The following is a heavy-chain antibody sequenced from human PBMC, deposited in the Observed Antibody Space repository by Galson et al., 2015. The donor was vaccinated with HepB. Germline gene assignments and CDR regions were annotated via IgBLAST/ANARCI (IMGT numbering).Heavy chain of an antibody. CDR2: ISDSGGST. CDR3: AKDLDYYGSGTYIYFDY. V-gene: IGHV3-23*01. D-gene: IGHD3-10*01. J-gene: IGHJ4*02. Sequence: SLRLSCAASGFTFSSYAMSWVRQAPGKGLEWVSSISDSGGSTYYADSVKGRFTISGDNSKNTLYLQMNSLRAEDTAVYYCAKDLDYYGSGTYIYFDYWGQGTLVTVSS. CDR1: GFTFSSYA.